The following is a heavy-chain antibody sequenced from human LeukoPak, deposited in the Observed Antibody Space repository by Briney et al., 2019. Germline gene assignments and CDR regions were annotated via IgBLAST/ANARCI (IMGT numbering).Heavy chain of an antibody. J-gene: IGHJ4*02. D-gene: IGHD3-22*01. V-gene: IGHV4-34*01. Sequence: SETLSLTCAVYGGSFSVYYWSWIRQPPGKELEWIGEINHSGSTNYNPSLKSRVTISVDTSKNQFSLKLSSVTAADTAVYYCARKSSGYSYWGQGTLVTVSS. CDR3: ARKSSGYSY. CDR1: GGSFSVYY. CDR2: INHSGST.